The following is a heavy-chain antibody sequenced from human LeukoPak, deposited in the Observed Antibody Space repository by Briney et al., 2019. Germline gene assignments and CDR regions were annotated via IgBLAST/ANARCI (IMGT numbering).Heavy chain of an antibody. D-gene: IGHD3-9*01. CDR1: GFTFSRYW. J-gene: IGHJ4*02. CDR3: AKAEHYDILTGLDLDY. CDR2: IKDDGRQK. V-gene: IGHV3-7*03. Sequence: HPGGSLRLSCVASGFTFSRYWMTWVRQAPGKELEWVANIKDDGRQKYYVDSVKGRFTISKDNTKNSVFLEMNSLRAEDTALYYCAKAEHYDILTGLDLDYWGQGALVTVSS.